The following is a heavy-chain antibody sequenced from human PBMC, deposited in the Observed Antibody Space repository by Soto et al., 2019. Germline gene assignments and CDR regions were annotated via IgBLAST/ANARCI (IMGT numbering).Heavy chain of an antibody. V-gene: IGHV3-73*02. CDR1: GFTFSGSA. D-gene: IGHD3-22*01. Sequence: EVQLVESGGGLVQPGGSLKLSCAASGFTFSGSAMHWVRQASGKGLEWVGRIRSKANSYATAYAASVKGRFTISRDDSKNTAYLQMNSLKTGDTAVYYCTSSALIDYYYYYGMDVWGQGTTVTVSS. CDR3: TSSALIDYYYYYGMDV. CDR2: IRSKANSYAT. J-gene: IGHJ6*02.